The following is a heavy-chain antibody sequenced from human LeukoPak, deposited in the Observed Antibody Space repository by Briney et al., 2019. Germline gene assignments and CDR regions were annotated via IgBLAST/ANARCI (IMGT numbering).Heavy chain of an antibody. Sequence: PSETLSLTCTVSGGSISSGSYYWGWIRQPAGKGLEWIGRVYTSGNTNYNPSLRSRVTISLDTSKNQFSLKLNSVTAADTAVYYCATNRAELWGRGTLVTVSS. V-gene: IGHV4-61*02. CDR3: ATNRAEL. D-gene: IGHD2-2*01. CDR2: VYTSGNT. CDR1: GGSISSGSYY. J-gene: IGHJ2*01.